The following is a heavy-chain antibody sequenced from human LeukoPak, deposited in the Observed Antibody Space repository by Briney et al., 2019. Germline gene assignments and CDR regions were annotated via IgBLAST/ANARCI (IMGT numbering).Heavy chain of an antibody. J-gene: IGHJ6*02. CDR3: ARVNRPYGMDV. Sequence: GGSLRLSCVASGLTFNTYNMNWVRQAPGKGLEWVLSISSSSSNMYYADSVKGRFTISRDNAKNSLYLQMNSLRVEDTAVYYCARVNRPYGMDVWGQGTTVTVSS. CDR2: ISSSSSNM. V-gene: IGHV3-21*01. CDR1: GLTFNTYN.